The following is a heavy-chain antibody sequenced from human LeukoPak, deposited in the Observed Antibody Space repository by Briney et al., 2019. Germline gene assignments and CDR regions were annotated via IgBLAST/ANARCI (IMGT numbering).Heavy chain of an antibody. J-gene: IGHJ3*02. V-gene: IGHV4-61*02. CDR3: AREYCSGGSCYSAVNAFDI. CDR2: IYTSGST. Sequence: SQILSLTCTVSGGSISSGSYYWSWIRQPAGKGLEWIGRIYTSGSTNYNPSLKSRVTISVDTSKNQFSLKLSSVTAADTAVYYCAREYCSGGSCYSAVNAFDIWGQGTMVTVSS. CDR1: GGSISSGSYY. D-gene: IGHD2-15*01.